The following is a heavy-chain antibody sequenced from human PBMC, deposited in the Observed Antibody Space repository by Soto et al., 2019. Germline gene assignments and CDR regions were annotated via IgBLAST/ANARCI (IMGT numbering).Heavy chain of an antibody. D-gene: IGHD6-19*01. CDR3: ARDRYSSGWHTIDY. CDR2: IWDDGNNK. V-gene: IGHV3-33*01. Sequence: PGGSLRLSCAPSGFTFSSYAMHWVRQAPGKGLEWVAVIWDDGNNKYYADSVKGRFTVSRDKSRNTLYLQMNSLRDEDTAVYYCARDRYSSGWHTIDYWGQGTLVTVSS. J-gene: IGHJ4*02. CDR1: GFTFSSYA.